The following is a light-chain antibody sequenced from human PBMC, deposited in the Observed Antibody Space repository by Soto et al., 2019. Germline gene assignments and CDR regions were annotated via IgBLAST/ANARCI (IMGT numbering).Light chain of an antibody. CDR3: QQHYATPLS. CDR1: QSVSYSSYNKSY. V-gene: IGKV4-1*01. J-gene: IGKJ4*01. Sequence: DIVMTQFPDSLAVSLGERATINCKSSQSVSYSSYNKSYLAWYQQKPGQPPKLLIYWASARESGVPDRFSGSGSGTDFTLTISSLQAEDVAAYYCQQHYATPLSFGGGTRVEIK. CDR2: WAS.